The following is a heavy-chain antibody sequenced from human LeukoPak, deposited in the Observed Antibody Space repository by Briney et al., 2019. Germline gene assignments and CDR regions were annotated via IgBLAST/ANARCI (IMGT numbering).Heavy chain of an antibody. CDR2: ISAYNGNT. CDR3: ARVPYYYDSSGYYTHDAFDI. J-gene: IGHJ3*02. CDR1: GYTFTSYG. V-gene: IGHV1-18*01. Sequence: ASVKVSCKASGYTFTSYGISWVRQAPGQGLEWMGWISAYNGNTNYAQKLQGRVTMTTDTSTSTAYMELRSLRSDDTAVYYCARVPYYYDSSGYYTHDAFDIWGQGTMVTVSS. D-gene: IGHD3-22*01.